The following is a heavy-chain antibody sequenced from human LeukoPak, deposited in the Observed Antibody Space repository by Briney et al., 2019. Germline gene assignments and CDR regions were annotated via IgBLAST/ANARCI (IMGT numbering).Heavy chain of an antibody. V-gene: IGHV3-30-3*01. CDR2: ISNDGSNK. CDR1: GFTFSSYA. Sequence: GGSLRLSCAASGFTFSSYAMHWVRQAPGKGLEWVAVISNDGSNKYYADSVKGRFTISRDNSKNTLYLQMNSLRAEDTTVYYCARNDVLRFLEWLRRQNYYYYGMDVWGQGTTVTVSS. D-gene: IGHD3-3*01. CDR3: ARNDVLRFLEWLRRQNYYYYGMDV. J-gene: IGHJ6*02.